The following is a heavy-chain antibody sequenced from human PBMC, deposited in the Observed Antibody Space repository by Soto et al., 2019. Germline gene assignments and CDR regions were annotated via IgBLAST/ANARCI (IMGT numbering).Heavy chain of an antibody. Sequence: QVQLVQSGAEVKKPGSSVKVSCKASGGTFSSYAISWVRQAPGQGLEWMGGIIPIFGTANYAQKFQGRVTITADESTSTAYMELSSLRSEDTAVYYCASPYYYGSGSPRPYYYYYYGMDVWGQGTTVTVSS. D-gene: IGHD3-10*01. V-gene: IGHV1-69*01. CDR1: GGTFSSYA. CDR2: IIPIFGTA. CDR3: ASPYYYGSGSPRPYYYYYYGMDV. J-gene: IGHJ6*02.